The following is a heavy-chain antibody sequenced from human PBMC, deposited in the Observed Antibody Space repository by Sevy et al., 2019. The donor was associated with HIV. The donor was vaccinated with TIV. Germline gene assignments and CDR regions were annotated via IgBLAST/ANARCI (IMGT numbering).Heavy chain of an antibody. CDR3: ARDGGYSIKWYPLY. J-gene: IGHJ4*01. V-gene: IGHV3-30-3*01. CDR2: ISYEGTET. CDR1: GFAFSSHA. D-gene: IGHD6-13*01. Sequence: GGSLRLSCAASGFAFSSHAMHWVRQAPGKGLEWVGFISYEGTETFYAASVEGRFTISRDNSTDMLSLQINSLRPEDTAVYYCARDGGYSIKWYPLYWGQGTLVTVSS.